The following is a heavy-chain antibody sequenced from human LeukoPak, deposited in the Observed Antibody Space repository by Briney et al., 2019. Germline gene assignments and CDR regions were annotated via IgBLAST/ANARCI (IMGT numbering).Heavy chain of an antibody. CDR1: GYIFNDFD. Sequence: ASVKVSCKASGYIFNDFDINWVRQSPGQGLEWMGWMSPVSGIGGSAQRFQGRVTLTRDTSISTAYMEVSSLRSDDTAFYYCARAPMGTAALYWGQGTLVTVSS. D-gene: IGHD2-2*01. CDR3: ARAPMGTAALY. CDR2: MSPVSGIG. J-gene: IGHJ4*02. V-gene: IGHV1-8*01.